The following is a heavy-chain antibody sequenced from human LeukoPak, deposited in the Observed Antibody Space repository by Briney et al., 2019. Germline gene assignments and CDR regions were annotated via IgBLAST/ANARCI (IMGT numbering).Heavy chain of an antibody. J-gene: IGHJ4*02. CDR3: ARGPPTDYYDSSGFYYVFDY. CDR2: INHSGST. CDR1: GGSFSGYY. V-gene: IGHV4-34*01. Sequence: SETLSLTCAVYGGSFSGYYWSWVRQPPGKGLEWIGEINHSGSTNYNPSLKSRVTISVDTSKNQFSLKLSSVTAADTAVYFCARGPPTDYYDSSGFYYVFDYWGQGTLVTVSS. D-gene: IGHD3-22*01.